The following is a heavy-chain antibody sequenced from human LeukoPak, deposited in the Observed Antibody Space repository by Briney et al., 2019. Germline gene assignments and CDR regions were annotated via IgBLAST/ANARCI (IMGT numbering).Heavy chain of an antibody. Sequence: PGGSLRLSCAASGFTFSSYAMNWVRQAPGKGLEWVSYISSGGSTIYYADSVKGRFTISRDNAKKSLYLQMNSLRAEDTAVYYCVRDDTGTDQNYYGMDVWGQGTTVTVSS. J-gene: IGHJ6*02. CDR2: ISSGGSTI. CDR3: VRDDTGTDQNYYGMDV. V-gene: IGHV3-48*01. D-gene: IGHD1/OR15-1a*01. CDR1: GFTFSSYA.